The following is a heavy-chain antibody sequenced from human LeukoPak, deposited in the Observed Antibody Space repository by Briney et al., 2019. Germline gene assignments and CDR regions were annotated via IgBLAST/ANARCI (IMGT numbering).Heavy chain of an antibody. CDR3: ARDASYRSSWFFDY. Sequence: PSQTLCLTCTVSGGSISSGGYYWSWIRQHPGKGLESIGYIYYSGSTYYNPSLKSRVTISVDTSKNQFSLKLSSVTAADTAVYYCARDASYRSSWFFDYWGQGTLVTVSS. J-gene: IGHJ4*02. V-gene: IGHV4-31*03. CDR1: GGSISSGGYY. D-gene: IGHD6-13*01. CDR2: IYYSGST.